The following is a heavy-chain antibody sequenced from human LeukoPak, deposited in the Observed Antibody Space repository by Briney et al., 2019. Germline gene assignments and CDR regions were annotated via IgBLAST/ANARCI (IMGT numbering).Heavy chain of an antibody. J-gene: IGHJ4*02. D-gene: IGHD3-9*01. CDR1: GFTFSRFW. CDR2: INSEGTST. V-gene: IGHV3-74*01. Sequence: GGSLRLSCAASGFTFSRFWMHWVRQAPGKGLEWVSRINSEGTSTSYADSVKGRFDISRDNAKSTLYLHMNSLRAEDTAMYFRARSYYDFLTGYHNYLDYWGQGILVTVSS. CDR3: ARSYYDFLTGYHNYLDY.